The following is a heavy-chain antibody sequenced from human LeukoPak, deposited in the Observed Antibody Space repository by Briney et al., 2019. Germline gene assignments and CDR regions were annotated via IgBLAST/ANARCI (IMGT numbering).Heavy chain of an antibody. CDR3: AREIGGLGYDY. V-gene: IGHV3-21*01. CDR2: TNTSGRNI. CDR1: GFTFSSYA. D-gene: IGHD2/OR15-2a*01. Sequence: GGSLRLSCSASGFTFSSYAMHWVRQAPGKGLEWVSSTNTSGRNIYHADSVKGRFTISRDNAKNSLYLQMNSLRAEDTAVYYCAREIGGLGYDYWGQGTLVTVSS. J-gene: IGHJ4*02.